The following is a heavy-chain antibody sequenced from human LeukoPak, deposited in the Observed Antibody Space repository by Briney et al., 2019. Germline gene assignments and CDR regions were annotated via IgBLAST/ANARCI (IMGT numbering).Heavy chain of an antibody. CDR1: GYTFTSYG. CDR2: ISAYNGNT. Sequence: ASVKVSCKASGYTFTSYGISWVRQAPGQGLEWMGWISAYNGNTNYAQKLQGGVTMTTDTPTSTAYMELRSLRSDDTAVYYCARNILTSGDYYYDMDVWGKGTTVTISS. D-gene: IGHD3-9*01. J-gene: IGHJ6*03. CDR3: ARNILTSGDYYYDMDV. V-gene: IGHV1-18*01.